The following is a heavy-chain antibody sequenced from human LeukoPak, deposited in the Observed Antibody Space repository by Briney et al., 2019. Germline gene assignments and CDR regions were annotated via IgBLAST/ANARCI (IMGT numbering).Heavy chain of an antibody. J-gene: IGHJ4*02. D-gene: IGHD1-26*01. Sequence: GRSLRLSCAASGFTFSSYGMHWVRQAPGKGLEWVAVISYDGSNKYYADSVKGRFTISRDNSKNTLYLQMNSLRAEDTAVYYCAKDSPSGSYSNGVDYWGQGTLVTVSS. CDR2: ISYDGSNK. V-gene: IGHV3-30*18. CDR1: GFTFSSYG. CDR3: AKDSPSGSYSNGVDY.